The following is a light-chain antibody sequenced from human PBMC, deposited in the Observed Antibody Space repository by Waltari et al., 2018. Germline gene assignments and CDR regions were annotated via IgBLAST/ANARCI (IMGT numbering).Light chain of an antibody. Sequence: QSALTQPASLAASPVQSITISCTATSSAYVTNNCVPSYQQQPGKAPKLMIFDVSNRPSGVSNRFSGSKSGNTASLTISGLQAEDEADYYCSSYISSSTLELFGGGTSLTVL. V-gene: IGLV2-14*03. CDR3: SSYISSSTLEL. CDR2: DVS. J-gene: IGLJ2*01. CDR1: SSAYVTNNC.